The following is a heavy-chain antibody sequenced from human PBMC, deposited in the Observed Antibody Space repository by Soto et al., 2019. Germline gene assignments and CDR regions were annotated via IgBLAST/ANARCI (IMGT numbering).Heavy chain of an antibody. V-gene: IGHV4-59*08. CDR1: GDSISSYY. CDR3: ARHETLQGDYDY. D-gene: IGHD4-17*01. CDR2: IHDSGST. J-gene: IGHJ4*02. Sequence: QVQLQESGPGLVKPSETLSLTCTVSGDSISSYYWSWIRQPPGKGLVWIGYIHDSGSTNYNPSLKSRITISVDTSKYQFSLRLRSVTAADTAVYYCARHETLQGDYDYWGQGTLVTVSS.